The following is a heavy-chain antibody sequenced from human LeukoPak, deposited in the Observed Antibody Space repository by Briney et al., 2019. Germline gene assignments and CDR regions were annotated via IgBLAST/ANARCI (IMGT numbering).Heavy chain of an antibody. CDR2: IYYSGST. CDR3: ARRRAVAGTKSLYYFDY. Sequence: SETLSLTCTVSGGSISSSSYYWGWIRQPPGRGLEWIGSIYYSGSTYYNPSLKSRVTISVDTSKNQFSLKLSSVTAADTAVYYCARRRAVAGTKSLYYFDYWGQGTLVTVSS. CDR1: GGSISSSSYY. D-gene: IGHD6-19*01. V-gene: IGHV4-39*01. J-gene: IGHJ4*02.